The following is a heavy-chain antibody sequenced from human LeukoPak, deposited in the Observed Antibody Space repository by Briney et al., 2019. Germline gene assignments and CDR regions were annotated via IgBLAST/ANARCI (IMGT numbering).Heavy chain of an antibody. Sequence: PGGSLRLSCAASEFTFSDYYMSWIRQAPGKGLEWVSYISSSGSDRYYSDSVKGRFTISRDNAKNSLYLQMNRLRAEDTAVYYCARDYGSGNYPDAFDIWGQGTMVAVSS. CDR3: ARDYGSGNYPDAFDI. CDR1: EFTFSDYY. V-gene: IGHV3-11*01. CDR2: ISSSGSDR. J-gene: IGHJ3*02. D-gene: IGHD3-10*01.